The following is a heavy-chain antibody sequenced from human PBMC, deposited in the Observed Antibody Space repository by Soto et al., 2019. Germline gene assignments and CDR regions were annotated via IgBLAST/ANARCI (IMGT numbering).Heavy chain of an antibody. CDR2: ISYDGSNK. V-gene: IGHV3-30-3*01. D-gene: IGHD3-3*01. CDR3: ARDASGFDY. J-gene: IGHJ4*02. CDR1: GFTFSSYA. Sequence: LRLSCAASGFTFSSYAMHWVRQAPGKGLEWVAVISYDGSNKYYADSVEGRFTISRDNSKNTLYLQMNSLRAEDTAVYYCARDASGFDYWGQGTLVTVSS.